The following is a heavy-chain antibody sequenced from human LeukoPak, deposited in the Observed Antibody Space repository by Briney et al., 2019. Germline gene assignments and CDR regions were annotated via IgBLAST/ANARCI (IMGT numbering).Heavy chain of an antibody. CDR1: GGSFSGYY. CDR3: ARHRSVRWLQLRVGTHRFDP. V-gene: IGHV4-34*01. D-gene: IGHD5-24*01. Sequence: PSETLSLTCAVYGGSFSGYYWSWIRQPPGKGLEWIGEINHSGSTNYNPSLKSRVTISVDTSKNQFSLKLSSVTAADTAVYYCARHRSVRWLQLRVGTHRFDPWGQGTLVTVSS. CDR2: INHSGST. J-gene: IGHJ5*02.